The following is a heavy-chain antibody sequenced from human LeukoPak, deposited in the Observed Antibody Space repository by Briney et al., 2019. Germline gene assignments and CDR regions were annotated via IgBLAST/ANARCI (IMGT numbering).Heavy chain of an antibody. J-gene: IGHJ5*02. V-gene: IGHV4-39*01. CDR1: GGSITSSLSY. Sequence: SETLSLTCSVSGGSITSSLSYWGWIRQPPGKGLEWIGSIYYSGSTYYSPSLKSRVTISVDTSKNQFSLKLSSVTAADTAVYYCARSIATYGPTHNWFGPWGQGILFTVSS. CDR2: IYYSGST. D-gene: IGHD6-6*01. CDR3: ARSIATYGPTHNWFGP.